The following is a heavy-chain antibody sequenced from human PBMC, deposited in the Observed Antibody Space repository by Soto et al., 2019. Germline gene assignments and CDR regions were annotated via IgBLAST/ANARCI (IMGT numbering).Heavy chain of an antibody. J-gene: IGHJ4*02. CDR2: ISGSGVST. D-gene: IGHD6-13*01. Sequence: GGSLRLSCAASGFTFTSYSMSWVRQAPGKGPEWVSGISGSGVSTYYADSVKGRFTISRDNSRNTLYLDMISLRAEDTAVYYCAKGLNIAAAGTFDFWGQGTLVTVSS. V-gene: IGHV3-23*01. CDR3: AKGLNIAAAGTFDF. CDR1: GFTFTSYS.